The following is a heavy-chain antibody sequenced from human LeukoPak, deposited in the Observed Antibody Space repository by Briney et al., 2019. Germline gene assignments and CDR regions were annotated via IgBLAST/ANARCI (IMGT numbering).Heavy chain of an antibody. D-gene: IGHD2-2*01. Sequence: GGSLRLSCAASGFTFSSYWMSWVRQAPGKGLEWVANIKQDGSEKYYVDSVKGRFTISRDNAKSSLYLQMNSLRAEDTAVYYCARDPGSTSRDYGMDVWGKGTTVTVSS. CDR2: IKQDGSEK. V-gene: IGHV3-7*03. J-gene: IGHJ6*04. CDR3: ARDPGSTSRDYGMDV. CDR1: GFTFSSYW.